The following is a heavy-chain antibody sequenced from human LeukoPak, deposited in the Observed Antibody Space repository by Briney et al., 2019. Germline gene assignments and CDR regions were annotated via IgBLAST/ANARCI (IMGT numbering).Heavy chain of an antibody. CDR2: IRNKAYGGTT. Sequence: GGSLRLSCTTSGFTFGDYAMSWVRQAPGKGLEWVGFIRNKAYGGTTEYAASVKGRFTISRDDSKSIAYLQMNSLRAEDTAVYYCVKDLGRYRNNCFDYWGQGTLVTVSS. CDR1: GFTFGDYA. CDR3: VKDLGRYRNNCFDY. D-gene: IGHD1-26*01. V-gene: IGHV3-49*04. J-gene: IGHJ4*02.